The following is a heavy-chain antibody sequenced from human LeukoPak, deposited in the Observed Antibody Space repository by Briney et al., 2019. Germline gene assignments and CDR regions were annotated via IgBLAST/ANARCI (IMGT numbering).Heavy chain of an antibody. D-gene: IGHD3-10*02. CDR1: GFTFSSYS. Sequence: PGGSLRLSCAASGFTFSSYSMNWVRQAPGKGLEWVSSISSSSNYIYYADSAKGRFTISRDNAKNSMYLQMNSLRAEDTAVYYCAELGITMIGGVWGKGTTVTISS. CDR2: ISSSSNYI. CDR3: AELGITMIGGV. V-gene: IGHV3-21*01. J-gene: IGHJ6*04.